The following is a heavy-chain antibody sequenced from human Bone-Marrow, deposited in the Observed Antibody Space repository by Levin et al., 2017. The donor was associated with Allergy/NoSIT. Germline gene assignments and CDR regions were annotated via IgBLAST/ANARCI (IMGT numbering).Heavy chain of an antibody. J-gene: IGHJ6*03. V-gene: IGHV3-23*01. Sequence: GESLKISCAASGFTFSTYAMVWVRQAPGKGLEWVSSVSGSGGSTYYADSVKGRFTLSRDNAKNTLYLQMNSLRAEDTAAYFCAKGTSASPRYYFYGDGWGKGTTVTASS. D-gene: IGHD1-7*01. CDR1: GFTFSTYA. CDR2: VSGSGGST. CDR3: AKGTSASPRYYFYGDG.